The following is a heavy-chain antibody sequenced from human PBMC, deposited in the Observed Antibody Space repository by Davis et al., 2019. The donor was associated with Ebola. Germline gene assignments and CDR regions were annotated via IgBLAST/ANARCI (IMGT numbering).Heavy chain of an antibody. J-gene: IGHJ4*02. V-gene: IGHV3-30*03. D-gene: IGHD3-16*01. CDR3: ARYCHYTDCSYFDC. CDR1: GFTFSSYA. CDR2: ISYDGHNK. Sequence: GESLKISCAASGFTFSSYAMHWVRQAPGKGLEWVAFISYDGHNKYYADSVKGRFAISRDNSKNTLYLQMNSLRAEDTATYYCARYCHYTDCSYFDCWGQGTMVAVSS.